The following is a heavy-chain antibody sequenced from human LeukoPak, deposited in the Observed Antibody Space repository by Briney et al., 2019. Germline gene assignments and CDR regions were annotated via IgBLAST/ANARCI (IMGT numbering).Heavy chain of an antibody. CDR2: IAAGATST. CDR1: GFTGPSFA. D-gene: IGHD3-22*01. Sequence: PGGSLRLSCSASGFTGPSFAMAWVRQAPGKGLERVSGIAAGATSTYYADSVKGRFTISRDNSRKTVHLQMNSLRAEDTAVYYCAKSYDSGGYPLGDYWGQGTLVTVSS. V-gene: IGHV3-23*01. CDR3: AKSYDSGGYPLGDY. J-gene: IGHJ4*02.